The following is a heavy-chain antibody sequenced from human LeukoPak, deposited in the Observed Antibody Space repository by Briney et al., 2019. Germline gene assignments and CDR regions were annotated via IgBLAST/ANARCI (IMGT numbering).Heavy chain of an antibody. CDR3: ARGDCSGGNCYSTPDY. D-gene: IGHD2-15*01. CDR1: GFTFSYYA. V-gene: IGHV3-64*01. Sequence: GGSLRLSCAASGFTFSYYAMHWVRQVPGKGLEYVSVITSNGGSTYYANSVKGRFTISRDNSKNTLYLQMGSLRAEDMAVYYCARGDCSGGNCYSTPDYWGQGTLVTVSS. J-gene: IGHJ4*02. CDR2: ITSNGGST.